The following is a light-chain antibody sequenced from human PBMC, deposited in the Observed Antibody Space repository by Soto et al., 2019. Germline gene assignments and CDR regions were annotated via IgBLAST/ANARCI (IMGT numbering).Light chain of an antibody. CDR2: KAS. Sequence: DIQMTQSPSTLSASVGDRVSITCRASQSISNWLAWYQQKPGKAPKLLIYKASSLESGVPSRFSGSGSGTEFTLTISSLRPDDFATYYCQQYHSSVTFGQGTRLEIK. J-gene: IGKJ5*01. V-gene: IGKV1-5*03. CDR3: QQYHSSVT. CDR1: QSISNW.